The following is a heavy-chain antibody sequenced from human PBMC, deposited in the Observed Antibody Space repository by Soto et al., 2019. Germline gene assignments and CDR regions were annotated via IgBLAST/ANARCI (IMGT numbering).Heavy chain of an antibody. J-gene: IGHJ6*03. CDR2: IYPGDSDA. D-gene: IGHD6-13*01. CDR3: ARPSGYSSSWFSYNCSYV. V-gene: IGHV5-51*01. Sequence: PGESLKISCKGFGYSFSSFWIGWVRQMPGKGLEWVAIIYPGDSDARYSPSFQGQVTISADKSINTAYLQWNSLKASDSGIYYCARPSGYSSSWFSYNCSYVCDKGTTGTVCS. CDR1: GYSFSSFW.